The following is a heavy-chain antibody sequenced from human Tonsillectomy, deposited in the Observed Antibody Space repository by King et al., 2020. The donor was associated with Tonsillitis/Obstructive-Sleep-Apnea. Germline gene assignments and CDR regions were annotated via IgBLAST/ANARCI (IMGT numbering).Heavy chain of an antibody. J-gene: IGHJ4*02. Sequence: VQLVESGGGVVQPGRSLRLSCAASGFTFSSYGMLWVRQAPGKGLEWVADIWYDGSNKYYADSVKGRFTISRDNSKNTLYLQMNSLRAEDTAVYYCAREYSGHFDYWGQGALGTVSS. CDR2: IWYDGSNK. CDR1: GFTFSSYG. V-gene: IGHV3-33*01. CDR3: AREYSGHFDY. D-gene: IGHD1-26*01.